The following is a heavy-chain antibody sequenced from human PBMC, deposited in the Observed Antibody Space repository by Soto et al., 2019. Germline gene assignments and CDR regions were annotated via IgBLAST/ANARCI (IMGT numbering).Heavy chain of an antibody. CDR1: GFTFTSSA. V-gene: IGHV1-58*01. CDR3: AADEPEDIVVVVAAGKGGAYDI. J-gene: IGHJ3*02. D-gene: IGHD2-15*01. CDR2: IVVGSGNT. Sequence: GASVKVSCKASGFTFTSSAVQWVRQARGQRLEWIGWIVVGSGNTNYAQKFQERVTITRDMSTSTAYMELSSLRSEDTAVYYCAADEPEDIVVVVAAGKGGAYDIWGRGTMVTVS.